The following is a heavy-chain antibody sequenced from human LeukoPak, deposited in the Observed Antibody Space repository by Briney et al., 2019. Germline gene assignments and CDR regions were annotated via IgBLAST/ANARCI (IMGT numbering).Heavy chain of an antibody. CDR3: AKDTVAAARGLYYFDY. Sequence: GGSLRLSCAASGFTFSSYAMSWVRQAPGKGLEWVSAISGSGGSTYYADSVKGRFTISRDNAKNSLYLQMNSLRAEDTALYYCAKDTVAAARGLYYFDYWGQGTLVTVSS. V-gene: IGHV3-23*01. CDR2: ISGSGGST. J-gene: IGHJ4*02. CDR1: GFTFSSYA. D-gene: IGHD6-13*01.